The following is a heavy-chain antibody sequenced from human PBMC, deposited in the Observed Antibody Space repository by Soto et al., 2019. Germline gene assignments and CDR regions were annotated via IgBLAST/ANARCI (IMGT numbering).Heavy chain of an antibody. Sequence: PSETLSLTCTVSGGSISGYYWIWIRQPAGKGLEWIGRIYTSGSTNYNPSLKSRVTMSVDTSKNQFSLKLSSVTAADTAVYYCARACSSNSCYDVFDYWGQGTLVTVSS. D-gene: IGHD2-2*01. CDR3: ARACSSNSCYDVFDY. CDR1: GGSISGYY. CDR2: IYTSGST. J-gene: IGHJ4*02. V-gene: IGHV4-4*07.